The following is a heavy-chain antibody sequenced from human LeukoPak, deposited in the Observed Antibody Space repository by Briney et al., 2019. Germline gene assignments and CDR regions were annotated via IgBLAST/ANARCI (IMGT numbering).Heavy chain of an antibody. CDR3: ARHPTALVSYGFDP. CDR2: IYYSGST. V-gene: IGHV4-59*08. D-gene: IGHD5-18*01. J-gene: IGHJ5*02. Sequence: PSETLSLTCIVSGGSISNYYWSWIRQPPGKGLEWIGYIYYSGSTNYNPSLKSRVTISVDTSKNQFSLNLSSVTAADTAMYYCARHPTALVSYGFDPWGQGTLVTVSS. CDR1: GGSISNYY.